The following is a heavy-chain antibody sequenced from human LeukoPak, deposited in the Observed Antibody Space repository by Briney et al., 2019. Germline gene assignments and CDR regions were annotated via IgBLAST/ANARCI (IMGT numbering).Heavy chain of an antibody. CDR3: AKEWEGSSCIDY. CDR1: EFTFSSYG. J-gene: IGHJ4*02. Sequence: GGSLRLSCAASEFTFSSYGMHWVRQAPGKGLEWVAFIRYDGSNKYYVDSVKGRFTISRDNSKNTLYLQMNSLRAEDTAVYYCAKEWEGSSCIDYWGQGTLVTVSS. D-gene: IGHD6-13*01. V-gene: IGHV3-30*02. CDR2: IRYDGSNK.